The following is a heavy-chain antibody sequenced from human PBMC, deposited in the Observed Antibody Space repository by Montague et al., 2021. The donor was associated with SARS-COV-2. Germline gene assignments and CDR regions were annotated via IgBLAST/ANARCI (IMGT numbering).Heavy chain of an antibody. J-gene: IGHJ4*02. CDR2: ISSSSTSI. CDR1: GFTFNSYS. Sequence: SLRLSCEASGFTFNSYSMNWVRQAPGKGLEWVSSISSSSTSIYYADSVKGRFTISRDNAKNSLYLQMNSLRAEDTAVYYCYSGYDFGYWGQGTLVTVSS. CDR3: YSGYDFGY. V-gene: IGHV3-21*01. D-gene: IGHD5-12*01.